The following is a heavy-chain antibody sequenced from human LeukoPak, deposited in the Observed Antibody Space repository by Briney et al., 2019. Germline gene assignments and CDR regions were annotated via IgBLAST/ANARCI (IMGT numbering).Heavy chain of an antibody. CDR1: GGSISSYY. D-gene: IGHD1-14*01. V-gene: IGHV4-59*01. J-gene: IGHJ5*02. Sequence: SETLSLTCTVSGGSISSYYWSWIRQPPGKGQEWIGYIYYSGTTNYNPSLKSRVTISVDTSKKEISLKLSSVTAADTTVYYCARGRYGTISRGWFDPWGQGTLVTVSS. CDR2: IYYSGTT. CDR3: ARGRYGTISRGWFDP.